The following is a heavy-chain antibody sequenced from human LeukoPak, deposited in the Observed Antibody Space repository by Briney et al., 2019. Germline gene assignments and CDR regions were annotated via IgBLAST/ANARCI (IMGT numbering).Heavy chain of an antibody. CDR2: INSDGSST. V-gene: IGHV3-74*01. Sequence: GGCLRLSSVPTGDILRGDSIYWVRQAPGKGLVWVSRINSDGSSTIYANSVKGRFTFSRDNAENTVYLQMNSLRVEDTAVYFCAREVVYGDSMGLDYWGLGTLVSVSS. CDR1: GDILRGDS. CDR3: AREVVYGDSMGLDY. D-gene: IGHD4-17*01. J-gene: IGHJ4*01.